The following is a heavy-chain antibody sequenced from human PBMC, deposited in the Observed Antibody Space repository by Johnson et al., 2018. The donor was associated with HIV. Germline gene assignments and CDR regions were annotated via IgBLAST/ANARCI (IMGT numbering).Heavy chain of an antibody. CDR2: IWYDGSNK. CDR1: GFTFSSYG. Sequence: VQLVESGGGLVQPGRSLRLSCAASGFTFSSYGMHWVRQAPGKGLEWVAVIWYDGSNKYYADSVKGRFTISRDNSKNTLYLQMNSLRAEDTAVYYCAKQQLVPDDAFDIWGQGTMVNVSS. J-gene: IGHJ3*02. D-gene: IGHD6-6*01. V-gene: IGHV3-33*06. CDR3: AKQQLVPDDAFDI.